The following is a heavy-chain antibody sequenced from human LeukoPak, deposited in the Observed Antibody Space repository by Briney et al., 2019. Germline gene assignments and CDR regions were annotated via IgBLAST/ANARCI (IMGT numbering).Heavy chain of an antibody. J-gene: IGHJ4*02. CDR1: GYAITAYY. CDR3: ARGRIIMVRGVITFDY. V-gene: IGHV1-2*02. Sequence: ASVKVSCKASGYAITAYYIHWVRQAPGQGLAYMGWINPKSGGTNYAQKFQVRVTMTGDTSINTAYMELSRLRSDDTAIYYCARGRIIMVRGVITFDYWGQGTLVTVSS. D-gene: IGHD3-10*01. CDR2: INPKSGGT.